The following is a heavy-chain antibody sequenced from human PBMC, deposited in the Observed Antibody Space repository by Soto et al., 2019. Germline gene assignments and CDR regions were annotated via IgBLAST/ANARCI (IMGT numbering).Heavy chain of an antibody. Sequence: QVQLQESGPGLVKPSQTLSLSCTVSGGSLSSGGYYWSWIRQHPGKGLEWIGFIYYSGSTYYNPSLKSPVTISVATSQSQFSLKLSSVTAADTAVYYCARDTQRGYSGYFDSWGPGTLVTVSS. CDR2: IYYSGST. CDR1: GGSLSSGGYY. D-gene: IGHD5-12*01. V-gene: IGHV4-31*01. CDR3: ARDTQRGYSGYFDS. J-gene: IGHJ4*02.